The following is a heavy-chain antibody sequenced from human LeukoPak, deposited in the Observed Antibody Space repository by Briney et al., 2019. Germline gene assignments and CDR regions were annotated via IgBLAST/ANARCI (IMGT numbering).Heavy chain of an antibody. CDR2: INGSSDAT. Sequence: GGSLRLSCAASGFTFSSHSMNWVRQAPGKGLEWLSSINGSSDATIYADSVMGRFTISRDNSKNTVSLQMNSLRAEDTAIYYCAKSDCGSDGCKLLNYWGQGNLVIASS. CDR3: AKSDCGSDGCKLLNY. J-gene: IGHJ4*02. D-gene: IGHD2-21*01. CDR1: GFTFSSHS. V-gene: IGHV3-23*01.